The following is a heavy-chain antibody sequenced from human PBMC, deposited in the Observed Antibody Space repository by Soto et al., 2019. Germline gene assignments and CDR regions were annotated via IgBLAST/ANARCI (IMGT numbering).Heavy chain of an antibody. Sequence: PSETLSLTCAVSGGSISSSNWWSWVRQPPGKGLEWIGEIYHSGSTNYNPSLKSRVAISVDKSKNQFSLKLSSVTAADTAVYYCARGGYSYGYPNASDYWGQGTLVTVSS. D-gene: IGHD5-18*01. CDR1: GGSISSSNW. J-gene: IGHJ4*02. V-gene: IGHV4-4*02. CDR2: IYHSGST. CDR3: ARGGYSYGYPNASDY.